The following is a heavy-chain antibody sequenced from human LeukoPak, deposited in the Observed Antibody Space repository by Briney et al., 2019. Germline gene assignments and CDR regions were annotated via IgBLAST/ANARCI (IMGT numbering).Heavy chain of an antibody. CDR3: ARGRTMIPYYGMDV. V-gene: IGHV4-59*01. Sequence: PSETLSLTCTVSGGSISSYYWSWIRQPPGKGLEWIGYIYYSGSTNYNPSLKSRVTISVDTSKNQFSLKLSSVTAADTAVYYCARGRTMIPYYGMDVWGQGTTVTVSS. CDR1: GGSISSYY. D-gene: IGHD3-22*01. J-gene: IGHJ6*02. CDR2: IYYSGST.